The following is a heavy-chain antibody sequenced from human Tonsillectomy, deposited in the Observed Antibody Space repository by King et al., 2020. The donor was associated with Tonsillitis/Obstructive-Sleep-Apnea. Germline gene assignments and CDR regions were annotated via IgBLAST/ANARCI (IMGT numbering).Heavy chain of an antibody. CDR2: IYYSGST. Sequence: MQLQESGPGLVKPSETLSLTCTVSGGSISSSSYYWGWIRQPPGKGLEWIGSIYYSGSTYYNPSLKSRVTISVDTSKNQFSLKLSSLTAADTAVYYCESHHSYCSGGSCYSDYWGQGTLVTVSS. CDR3: ESHHSYCSGGSCYSDY. D-gene: IGHD2-15*01. CDR1: GGSISSSSYY. J-gene: IGHJ4*02. V-gene: IGHV4-39*01.